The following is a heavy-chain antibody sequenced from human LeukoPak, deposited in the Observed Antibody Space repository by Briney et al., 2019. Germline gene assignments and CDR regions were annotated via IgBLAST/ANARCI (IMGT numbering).Heavy chain of an antibody. V-gene: IGHV3-30*04. J-gene: IGHJ4*02. Sequence: PGGSLRLSCAASGFTFSSYAMHWVRQAPEKGLEWVADISYDGSNKYYADSVKGRFTISRDNSKKTLYLQMNSLRAEDTAVYYCARDRSIAAGGAFDYWGQGTLVTVSS. CDR3: ARDRSIAAGGAFDY. CDR2: ISYDGSNK. CDR1: GFTFSSYA. D-gene: IGHD6-13*01.